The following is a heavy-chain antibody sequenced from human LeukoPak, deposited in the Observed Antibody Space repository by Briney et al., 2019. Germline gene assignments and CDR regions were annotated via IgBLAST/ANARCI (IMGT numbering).Heavy chain of an antibody. D-gene: IGHD4-17*01. CDR2: IKRDGSEK. J-gene: IGHJ4*02. V-gene: IGHV3-7*04. CDR1: GFTFTSYW. CDR3: ARGYGDSIHFDY. Sequence: GGSLRLSCSASGFTFTSYWMSWVRQAPGKGLEWVANIKRDGSEKYYVDSVKGRFTISRDNAKNSLYLQMNSLRAEEAAVYYCARGYGDSIHFDYWGQGTLVTVSS.